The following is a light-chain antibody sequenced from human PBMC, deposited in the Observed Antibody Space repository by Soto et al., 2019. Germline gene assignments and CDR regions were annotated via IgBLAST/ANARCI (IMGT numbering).Light chain of an antibody. J-gene: IGKJ4*01. CDR2: DAS. V-gene: IGKV3D-15*01. Sequence: EIVMTQSAPTLSVSPGERATRSCRASQSVGSKLAWYQQRPGQAPRLLIYDASNRATGIPARFSGSGSGTEFSLTISSLQSEDFAVYSCQQYGDWPGAFGGGTKVDIK. CDR1: QSVGSK. CDR3: QQYGDWPGA.